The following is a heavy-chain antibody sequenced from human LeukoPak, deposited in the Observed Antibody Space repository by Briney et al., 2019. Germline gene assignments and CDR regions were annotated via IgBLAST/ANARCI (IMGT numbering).Heavy chain of an antibody. CDR2: INSDGSST. CDR1: GFTFSSYW. J-gene: IGHJ2*01. V-gene: IGHV3-74*01. CDR3: ARAAPAAGTARYLDL. Sequence: PGGSLRLSCAASGFTFSSYWMHWVRQAPGKGLVWVSRINSDGSSTTYADSVKGRFTISRENAKNTLYLQMNSLRAEDTAVYYCARAAPAAGTARYLDLWGRGTLVTVSS. D-gene: IGHD6-13*01.